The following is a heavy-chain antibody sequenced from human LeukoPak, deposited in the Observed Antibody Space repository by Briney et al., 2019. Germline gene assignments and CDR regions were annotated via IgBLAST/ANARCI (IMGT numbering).Heavy chain of an antibody. CDR2: IYTSGTT. D-gene: IGHD2-21*02. Sequence: PSETLSLTCTVSGGFISSGSYYWNWIRQPAGKGLEWIGRIYTSGTTDYSPSLKSPVTISVDTSKNKFSLKLSSVTAADTAVYYCARWGDLYWYFDLWGRGILVTVSS. V-gene: IGHV4-61*02. CDR3: ARWGDLYWYFDL. CDR1: GGFISSGSYY. J-gene: IGHJ2*01.